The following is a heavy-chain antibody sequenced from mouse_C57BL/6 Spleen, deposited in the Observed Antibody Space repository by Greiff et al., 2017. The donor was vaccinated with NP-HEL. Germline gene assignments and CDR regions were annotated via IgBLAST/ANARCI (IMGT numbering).Heavy chain of an antibody. CDR2: IDPSDSYT. Sequence: QVQLKQPGAELVMPGASVKLSCKASGYTFTSYWMHWVKQRPGQGLEWIGEIDPSDSYTNYNQKFKGKATLTVDKSSSTAYMQLSSLTSEDSAVYYCAIYSYDGIYAMDYWGQGTSVTVSS. D-gene: IGHD1-1*01. V-gene: IGHV1-69*01. CDR1: GYTFTSYW. J-gene: IGHJ4*01. CDR3: AIYSYDGIYAMDY.